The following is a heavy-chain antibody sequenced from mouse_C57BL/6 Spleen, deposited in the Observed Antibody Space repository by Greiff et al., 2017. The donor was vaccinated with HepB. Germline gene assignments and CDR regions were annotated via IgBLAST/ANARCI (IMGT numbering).Heavy chain of an antibody. CDR3: ARGGGGNRVFDY. J-gene: IGHJ2*01. V-gene: IGHV1-63*01. Sequence: QVQLKESGAELVRPGTSVKMSCKASGYTFTNYWIGWAKQRPGHGLEWIGDIYPGGGYTNYNEKFKGKATLTADKSSSTAYMQFSSLTSEDSAIYYCARGGGGNRVFDYWGQGTTLTVSS. D-gene: IGHD2-1*01. CDR2: IYPGGGYT. CDR1: GYTFTNYW.